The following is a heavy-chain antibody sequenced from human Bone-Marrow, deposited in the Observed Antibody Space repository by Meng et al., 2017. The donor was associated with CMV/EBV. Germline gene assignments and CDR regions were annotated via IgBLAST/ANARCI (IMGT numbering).Heavy chain of an antibody. Sequence: SETLSLTCTVSGGSISSYYWSWIRQPPGKGLEWIGYIYYSGSTNYNPSLKSRVTISVDTSKNQFSLKLSSVTAADTAVYYCAGAYDFWSGPLANWFDPWGQGTLVTVSS. J-gene: IGHJ5*02. CDR1: GGSISSYY. V-gene: IGHV4-59*08. CDR3: AGAYDFWSGPLANWFDP. CDR2: IYYSGST. D-gene: IGHD3-3*01.